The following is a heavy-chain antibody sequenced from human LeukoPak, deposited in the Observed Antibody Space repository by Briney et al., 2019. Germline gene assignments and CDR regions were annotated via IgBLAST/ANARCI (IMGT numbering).Heavy chain of an antibody. V-gene: IGHV3-7*01. CDR2: IKEDGSEQ. CDR1: GFTFSTYW. J-gene: IGHJ4*02. Sequence: GGSLRLSCAVSGFTFSTYWMSWVRQAPGKGLEWVANIKEDGSEQYYVNSLKGRFTISRDNVKNSLYPQINSLRVEDSAVYYCARDSFETDIDYWGQGTLVTVSS. CDR3: ARDSFETDIDY. D-gene: IGHD1-14*01.